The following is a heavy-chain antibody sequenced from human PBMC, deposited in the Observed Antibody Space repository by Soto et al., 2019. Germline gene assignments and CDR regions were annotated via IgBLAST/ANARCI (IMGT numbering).Heavy chain of an antibody. CDR3: AKRDGFHNYYGMDV. D-gene: IGHD5-12*01. Sequence: GGSLRLSCAASGFTFSSYGMHWVRQAPGKGLEWVAVISYDGSNKYYADSVKGRFTISRDNSKNTLYLQMNSLRAEDTAVYYCAKRDGFHNYYGMDVWGQGTTVTV. J-gene: IGHJ6*02. CDR1: GFTFSSYG. V-gene: IGHV3-30*18. CDR2: ISYDGSNK.